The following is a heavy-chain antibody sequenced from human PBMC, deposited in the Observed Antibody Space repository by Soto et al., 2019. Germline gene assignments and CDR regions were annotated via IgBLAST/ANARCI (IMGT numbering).Heavy chain of an antibody. CDR2: ISSSSSYI. J-gene: IGHJ6*02. V-gene: IGHV3-21*01. D-gene: IGHD2-15*01. CDR3: ARAAVVAARDYYGMDV. Sequence: GGSLRLSCAASGFTFSSYSMNWVRQAPGKGLEWVSSISSSSSYIYYADSVKGRFTISRDNAKNSLYLQMNSLRAEDTAVYYCARAAVVAARDYYGMDVWGQGTTVTVSS. CDR1: GFTFSSYS.